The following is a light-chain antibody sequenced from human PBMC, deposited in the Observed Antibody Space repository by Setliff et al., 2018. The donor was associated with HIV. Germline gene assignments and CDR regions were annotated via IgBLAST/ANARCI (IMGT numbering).Light chain of an antibody. CDR1: ISNIGAGYD. CDR3: CSYAGSHSFL. J-gene: IGLJ2*01. V-gene: IGLV1-40*01. CDR2: ANR. Sequence: QSVLTQPPSVSGAPGQRVSISCTGSISNIGAGYDIHWYQQIPGTAPKLLIYANRNRPSGVPDRFSGSKSGSSASLAITGLQAEDEGDYYCCSYAGSHSFLFGGGTKVTVL.